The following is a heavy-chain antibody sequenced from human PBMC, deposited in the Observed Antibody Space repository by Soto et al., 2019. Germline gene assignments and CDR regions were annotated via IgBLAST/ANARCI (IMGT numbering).Heavy chain of an antibody. D-gene: IGHD3-10*01. CDR3: AHRPRGFSYYFDY. V-gene: IGHV2-5*02. Sequence: QITLKESGPTLVKPTQTLTLTCTFSGFSLTTRGVGVGWIRQPPGKALEWLALIYWDDDEGYSPSLKSRLTIPKDTSRNQLVLTMTNMDHVDTATYYCAHRPRGFSYYFDYWGQGTLVIVSS. J-gene: IGHJ4*02. CDR2: IYWDDDE. CDR1: GFSLTTRGVG.